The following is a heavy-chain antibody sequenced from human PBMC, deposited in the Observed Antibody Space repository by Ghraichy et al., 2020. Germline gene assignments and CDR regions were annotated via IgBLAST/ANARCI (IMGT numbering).Heavy chain of an antibody. CDR2: INSDGSST. J-gene: IGHJ3*02. Sequence: GGSLRLSCAASGFTFSSYWMHWVRQAPGKGLVWVSRINSDGSSTSYADSVKGRFTISRDNAKNTLYLQMNSLRAEDTAVYYCASDLDYYDSSGYYSDAFDIWGQGTMVTVSS. CDR1: GFTFSSYW. V-gene: IGHV3-74*01. CDR3: ASDLDYYDSSGYYSDAFDI. D-gene: IGHD3-22*01.